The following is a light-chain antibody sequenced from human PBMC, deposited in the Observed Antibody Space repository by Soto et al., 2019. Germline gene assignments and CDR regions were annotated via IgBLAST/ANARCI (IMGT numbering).Light chain of an antibody. V-gene: IGLV2-11*01. J-gene: IGLJ2*01. CDR1: SSDVGKYDY. CDR3: CSYAGTYTLV. Sequence: QSVLTQPRSVSGSPGQSVTISCTGTSSDVGKYDYVSWYQQHPDKAPKLMIYDVSNRPSGVPDRFSGSKSGNTASLTISGLQAEDEADYYCCSYAGTYTLVFGGGTKVTVL. CDR2: DVS.